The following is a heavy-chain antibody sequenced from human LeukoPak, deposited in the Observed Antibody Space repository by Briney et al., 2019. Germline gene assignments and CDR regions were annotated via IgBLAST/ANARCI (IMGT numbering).Heavy chain of an antibody. V-gene: IGHV3-48*01. D-gene: IGHD2-21*01. Sequence: TGGSLRLSCTASGFSFSNYNMNWVRQAPGKGLEWISYISFSSSAKQYADSVKGRFTVSRDNAKNSLYLQMNSLRADDTAIYYCTRDHVDGRGGYSRRGNYWGQATLVSVSS. CDR3: TRDHVDGRGGYSRRGNY. J-gene: IGHJ4*02. CDR2: ISFSSSAK. CDR1: GFSFSNYN.